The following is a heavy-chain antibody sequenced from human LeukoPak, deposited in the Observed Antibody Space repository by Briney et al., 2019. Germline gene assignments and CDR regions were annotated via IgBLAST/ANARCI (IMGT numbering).Heavy chain of an antibody. D-gene: IGHD3-10*01. CDR2: IYYSGST. J-gene: IGHJ6*03. CDR3: ARDLRGGSGSYYLYYYYYMDV. CDR1: GGPISSYY. Sequence: SETLSLTCTVSGGPISSYYWSWIRQPPGKGLEWIGYIYYSGSTNYNPSLKSRVTISVDTSKNQFSLKLSSVTAADTAVYYCARDLRGGSGSYYLYYYYYMDVWGKGTTVTVSS. V-gene: IGHV4-59*01.